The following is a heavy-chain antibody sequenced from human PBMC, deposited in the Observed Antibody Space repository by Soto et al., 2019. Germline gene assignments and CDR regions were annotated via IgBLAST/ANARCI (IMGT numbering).Heavy chain of an antibody. CDR2: IWYDGSNK. CDR3: ARDSGVAGTIYYYGMDV. CDR1: GFTFSSYG. V-gene: IGHV3-33*01. D-gene: IGHD6-19*01. J-gene: IGHJ6*02. Sequence: AGGSLRLSCAASGFTFSSYGMHWVRQAPGKGLEWVAVIWYDGSNKYYADSVKGRFTISRDNSKNTLYLQMNSLRAEDTAVYYCARDSGVAGTIYYYGMDVWGQGTTVTVSS.